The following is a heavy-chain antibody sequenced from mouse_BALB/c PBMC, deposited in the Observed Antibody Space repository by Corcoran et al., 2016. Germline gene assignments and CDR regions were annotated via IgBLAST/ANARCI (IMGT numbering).Heavy chain of an antibody. J-gene: IGHJ2*01. V-gene: IGHV9-1*02. CDR3: ARKGDYDYDGKVFDY. CDR2: INTYTGEP. CDR1: GYTFTNYG. D-gene: IGHD2-4*01. Sequence: QIQLVQSGPELKKPGETVKISCKASGYTFTNYGMNWVKQAPGKGLKWMGWINTYTGEPTYADDFKGRFAFSLETSASTAYLQINNLKNEDMATYFCARKGDYDYDGKVFDYWGQGTTLTVSS.